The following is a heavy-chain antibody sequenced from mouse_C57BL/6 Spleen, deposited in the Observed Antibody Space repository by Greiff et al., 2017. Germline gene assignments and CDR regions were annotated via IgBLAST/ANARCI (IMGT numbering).Heavy chain of an antibody. Sequence: VQLQQPGAELVKPGASVKLSCKASGYTFTGYWMQWVKQRPGQGLDWIGEIDPSDSYTNYNQKFKGKATLTVDTSSSTAYMQLSSLTSEDSAVYYCARKTAQALLDYWGQGTTLTVSS. D-gene: IGHD3-2*02. J-gene: IGHJ2*01. CDR1: GYTFTGYW. V-gene: IGHV1-50*01. CDR3: ARKTAQALLDY. CDR2: IDPSDSYT.